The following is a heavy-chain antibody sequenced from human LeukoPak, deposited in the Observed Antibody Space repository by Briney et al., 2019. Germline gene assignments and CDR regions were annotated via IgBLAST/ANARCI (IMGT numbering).Heavy chain of an antibody. J-gene: IGHJ6*03. CDR1: GFTFSSYW. CDR3: ARDYGDYGEEDYYYYYMDV. V-gene: IGHV3-74*01. Sequence: GGSLRLSCAASGFTFSSYWMHWVRQAPGKGLVWVSRINSDGSSTSYADSVKGRFTISRDNAKNTLYLQMISLRAEDTAVYYCARDYGDYGEEDYYYYYMDVWGKGTTVTVSS. CDR2: INSDGSST. D-gene: IGHD4-17*01.